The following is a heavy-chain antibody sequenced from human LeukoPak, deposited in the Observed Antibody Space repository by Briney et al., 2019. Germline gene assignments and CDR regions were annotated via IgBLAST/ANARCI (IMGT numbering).Heavy chain of an antibody. J-gene: IGHJ4*02. V-gene: IGHV3-23*01. Sequence: GGSLRLSCAASGFTFSTYAMSWVRQAPGKGLECVSVFSGGIGNTYYADSVTGRFTISRDNSKNMLYLQMSSLRAEDTAVYYCAKDSKNYAIDYWGQGTLVAVSS. CDR1: GFTFSTYA. D-gene: IGHD3-16*01. CDR3: AKDSKNYAIDY. CDR2: FSGGIGNT.